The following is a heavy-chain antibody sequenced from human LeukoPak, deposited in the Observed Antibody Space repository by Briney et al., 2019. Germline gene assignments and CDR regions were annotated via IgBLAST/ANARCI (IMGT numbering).Heavy chain of an antibody. CDR2: ISYDGSNK. V-gene: IGHV3-30-3*01. CDR3: AREEGRYDSSGSFDY. J-gene: IGHJ4*02. Sequence: GGSLRLSCAASGFTFSSYAMHWVRQAPGKGLEWVAVISYDGSNKYYADSVKGRFTISRENSKNTLYLQMNSLRAEDTAVYYCAREEGRYDSSGSFDYWGQGTLVTVSS. CDR1: GFTFSSYA. D-gene: IGHD3-22*01.